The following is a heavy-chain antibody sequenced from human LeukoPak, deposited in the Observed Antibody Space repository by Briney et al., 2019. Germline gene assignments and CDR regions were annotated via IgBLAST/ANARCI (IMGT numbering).Heavy chain of an antibody. CDR3: ARRRYFLSPFDP. D-gene: IGHD3-3*01. CDR1: GGSISSSSYY. Sequence: PSETLSLTCTVSGGSISSSSYYWGWIRQPPGEGLEWIGSIYYSGSTYYNPSLKSRVTISVDTSENQFSLKLSSVTAADTAVYYCARRRYFLSPFDPWGQGTLVTVSS. CDR2: IYYSGST. J-gene: IGHJ5*02. V-gene: IGHV4-39*01.